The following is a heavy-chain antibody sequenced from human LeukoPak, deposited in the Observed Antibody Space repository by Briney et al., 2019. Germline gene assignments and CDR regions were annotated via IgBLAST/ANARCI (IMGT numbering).Heavy chain of an antibody. CDR3: AKPPSSSSYYFDY. CDR1: GFTFSSYG. D-gene: IGHD6-13*01. V-gene: IGHV3-30*18. Sequence: GGSLRLSCAASGFTFSSYGMTWVRQAPGKGLEWVAVISFDGGNKYYADSVKGRFTISRDNSKNTLYLQMNSLSAEDTAVYYCAKPPSSSSYYFDYWGQGTLVTVSS. J-gene: IGHJ4*02. CDR2: ISFDGGNK.